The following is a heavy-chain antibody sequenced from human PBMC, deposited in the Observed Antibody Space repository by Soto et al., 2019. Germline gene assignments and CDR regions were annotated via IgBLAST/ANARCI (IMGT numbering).Heavy chain of an antibody. CDR3: AKDYIGVIPDAFDI. V-gene: IGHV3-23*01. CDR2: IGGSGGAT. CDR1: GFTFSNYA. Sequence: EVQLLESGGGLVQPGGSLRLSCAASGFTFSNYAMTWVRQAPGKGLEWVSAIGGSGGATYYADSVKGRFTVSRDNSTNTLYLQVNSLRAEDTAVYYCAKDYIGVIPDAFDICGQGTMVTLSS. D-gene: IGHD3-16*02. J-gene: IGHJ3*02.